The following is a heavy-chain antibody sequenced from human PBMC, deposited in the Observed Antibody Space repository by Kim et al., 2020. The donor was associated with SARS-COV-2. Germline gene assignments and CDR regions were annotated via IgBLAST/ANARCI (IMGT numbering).Heavy chain of an antibody. Sequence: SETLSLTCTVSGGSISSGGYYWSWIRQHPGKGLEWIGYIYYSGSTYYNPPLKSRVTISVDTSKNQFSLKLSSVTAADTAVYYCARSIAAAGARNAFDIWGQGTMVTVSS. J-gene: IGHJ3*02. CDR3: ARSIAAAGARNAFDI. D-gene: IGHD6-13*01. CDR1: GGSISSGGYY. CDR2: IYYSGST. V-gene: IGHV4-31*03.